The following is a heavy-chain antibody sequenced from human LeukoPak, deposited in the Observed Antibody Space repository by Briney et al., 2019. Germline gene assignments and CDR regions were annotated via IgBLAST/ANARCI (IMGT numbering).Heavy chain of an antibody. CDR1: GFTFSDYY. Sequence: GGSLRLSCAASGFTFSDYYMSWIRQAPGKGLEWVSYISSSGSTIYCADSVKGRFTISRDNAKNSLYLQMNSLRAEDTAVYYCARAGHRHYYYYYGMDVWGQGTTVTVSS. J-gene: IGHJ6*02. CDR2: ISSSGSTI. CDR3: ARAGHRHYYYYYGMDV. V-gene: IGHV3-11*01.